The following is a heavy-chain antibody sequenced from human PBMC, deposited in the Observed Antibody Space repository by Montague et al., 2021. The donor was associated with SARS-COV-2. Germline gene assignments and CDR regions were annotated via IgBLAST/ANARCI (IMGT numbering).Heavy chain of an antibody. CDR1: GFSLSTSGVG. CDR3: AHRRGLLLSDAFDI. Sequence: PAVAKPTQTLTQTCTFSGFSLSTSGVGVSWIRQPPGKALEWLALIYWDDDKRYSPSLKSRLTITKDTSKNQVVLTMTNMDPVDTATYYCAHRRGLLLSDAFDIWGQGTMVTVSS. D-gene: IGHD1-26*01. V-gene: IGHV2-5*02. J-gene: IGHJ3*02. CDR2: IYWDDDK.